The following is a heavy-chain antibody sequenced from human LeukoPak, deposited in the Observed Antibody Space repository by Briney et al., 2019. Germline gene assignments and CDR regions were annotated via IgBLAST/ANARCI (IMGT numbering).Heavy chain of an antibody. CDR3: ATGQEGYYGSRKNWFDP. V-gene: IGHV1-18*01. J-gene: IGHJ5*02. Sequence: ASVKVSCKASGYTFTSYGISWVRQAPGQGLEWMGWISAYNGNTNYAQKLQGRVTMTEDTSTDTAYMELSSLRSEDTAVYYCATGQEGYYGSRKNWFDPWGQGTLVTVSS. CDR2: ISAYNGNT. CDR1: GYTFTSYG. D-gene: IGHD3-10*01.